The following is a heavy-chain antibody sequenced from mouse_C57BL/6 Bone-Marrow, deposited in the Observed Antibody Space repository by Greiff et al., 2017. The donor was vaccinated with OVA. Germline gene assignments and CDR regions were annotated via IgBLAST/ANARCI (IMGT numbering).Heavy chain of an antibody. CDR1: GYAFTNYL. CDR2: INPGSGGT. V-gene: IGHV1-54*01. Sequence: QVQLQQSGAELVRPGTSVKVSCKASGYAFTNYLIEWVKQRPGQGLEWIGVINPGSGGTNYNEKFKGKATLTADKSSSTAYMQLSSLTSEDSAVYFCARCSSYPDFDYWGQGTTLTVSA. J-gene: IGHJ2*01. D-gene: IGHD1-1*01. CDR3: ARCSSYPDFDY.